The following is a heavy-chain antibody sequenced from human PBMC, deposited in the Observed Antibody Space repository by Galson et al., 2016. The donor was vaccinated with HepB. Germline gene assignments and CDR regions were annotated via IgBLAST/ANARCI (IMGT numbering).Heavy chain of an antibody. CDR1: GFTVSSTY. D-gene: IGHD6-13*01. CDR2: TYSGGDT. J-gene: IGHJ4*02. Sequence: SLRLSCAASGFTVSSTYMSWVRQAPGKGLEWVSVTYSGGDTYYADSVKGRFTISRDNSKNTLYLQMNSLRAEDTAVYYCATDSPRSSSWGSHWGQGTLVTVSS. CDR3: ATDSPRSSSWGSH. V-gene: IGHV3-53*01.